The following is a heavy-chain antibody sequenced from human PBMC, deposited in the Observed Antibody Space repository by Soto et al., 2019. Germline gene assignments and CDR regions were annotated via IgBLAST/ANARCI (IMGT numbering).Heavy chain of an antibody. V-gene: IGHV4-59*01. J-gene: IGHJ4*02. D-gene: IGHD2-2*01. CDR3: ARAVLPATAPFDY. Sequence: QVQLQESGPRLVKPSETLALTCIVSGGSISNYYWSWIRQPPGKGLEWIGSIYYRGSTNYNPSLQSRVTISVHTSKTQFSLKLSSVTAAATAVYYCARAVLPATAPFDYWGQGTLVTVSS. CDR1: GGSISNYY. CDR2: IYYRGST.